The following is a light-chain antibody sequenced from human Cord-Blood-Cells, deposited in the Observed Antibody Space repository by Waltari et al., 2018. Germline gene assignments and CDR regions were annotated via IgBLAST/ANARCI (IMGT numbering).Light chain of an antibody. J-gene: IGKJ4*01. CDR2: DAC. CDR1: QGVSSY. V-gene: IGKV3-11*01. Sequence: EIVLTQSPATLSLSPGERATLSCRSRQGVSSYLAWYQQKPGQAPRLLLYDACNRGTGMPARFSGSGSGTDFTLTISSLEPEDFAVYYCQQRSNWPLTFGGGTKVEIK. CDR3: QQRSNWPLT.